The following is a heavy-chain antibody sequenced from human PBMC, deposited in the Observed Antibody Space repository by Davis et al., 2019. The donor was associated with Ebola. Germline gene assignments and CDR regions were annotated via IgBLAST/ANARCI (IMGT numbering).Heavy chain of an antibody. CDR3: TIGGITGGFDY. D-gene: IGHD1-14*01. CDR1: GYTFTGYY. CDR2: FNPNSGGT. Sequence: ASVKVSCMASGYTFTGYYMHWVRQAPGQGLEWMGRFNPNSGGTNYAQKFQGRVTMTRDTSINTAYMELSRLRFEDTALYYCTIGGITGGFDYWGQGTLVTVSS. V-gene: IGHV1-2*06. J-gene: IGHJ4*02.